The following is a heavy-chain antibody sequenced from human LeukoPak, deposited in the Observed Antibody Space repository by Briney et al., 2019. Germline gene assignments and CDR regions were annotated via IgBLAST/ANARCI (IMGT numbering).Heavy chain of an antibody. CDR2: INPSGGST. V-gene: IGHV1-46*01. CDR3: ARGELFKEPYYYYYYYMDV. Sequence: ASVKVSCKASGYTFTSYYMHWVRQAPGQGLEWMGIINPSGGSTSYAQKFQGRVTMTRDTSTSTVYMELSSLRSEDTAVYYCARGELFKEPYYYYYYYMDVWGKGTTVTVSS. CDR1: GYTFTSYY. D-gene: IGHD1-14*01. J-gene: IGHJ6*03.